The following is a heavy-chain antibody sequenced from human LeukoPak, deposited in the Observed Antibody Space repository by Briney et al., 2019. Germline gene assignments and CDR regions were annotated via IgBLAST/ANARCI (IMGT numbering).Heavy chain of an antibody. CDR2: ISGSGGST. D-gene: IGHD6-6*01. CDR3: ARDQAMYSSSSGGEYYYYYMDV. J-gene: IGHJ6*03. CDR1: GFTFSSYA. Sequence: PGGSLRLSCAASGFTFSSYAMSWVRQAPGKGLEWVSAISGSGGSTYYADSVKGRFTISRDNSKNTLYLQMNSLRAEDTAVYYCARDQAMYSSSSGGEYYYYYMDVWGKGTTVTVSS. V-gene: IGHV3-23*01.